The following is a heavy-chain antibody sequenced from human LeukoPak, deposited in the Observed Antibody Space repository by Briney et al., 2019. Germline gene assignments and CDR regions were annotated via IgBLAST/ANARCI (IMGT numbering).Heavy chain of an antibody. J-gene: IGHJ1*01. D-gene: IGHD3-22*01. V-gene: IGHV1-46*01. Sequence: ASVKVSCKASGYTFTSYYMHWVRQAPGQGLEWMGIINPSGGSTSYARKFQGRVTMIRDTSISTAYIELSRLRSDDTAVYYCARPSYDSSDYEYFQHWGQSTLVTVSS. CDR1: GYTFTSYY. CDR2: INPSGGST. CDR3: ARPSYDSSDYEYFQH.